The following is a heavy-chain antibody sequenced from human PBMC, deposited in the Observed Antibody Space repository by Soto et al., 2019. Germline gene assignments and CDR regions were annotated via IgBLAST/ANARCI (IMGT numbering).Heavy chain of an antibody. Sequence: EVQLLESGGGLVQPGGSLRLSCAASGFTFSTYAMIWVRQAPGKGLEWVSVITGSGGSTYYEDSVKGRFPISRDTSKNTLFLQMNSLRAEDTAVYYCAKDRYGDYGGIDYWGQGTMVTVSS. CDR2: ITGSGGST. CDR1: GFTFSTYA. D-gene: IGHD4-17*01. CDR3: AKDRYGDYGGIDY. V-gene: IGHV3-23*01. J-gene: IGHJ4*02.